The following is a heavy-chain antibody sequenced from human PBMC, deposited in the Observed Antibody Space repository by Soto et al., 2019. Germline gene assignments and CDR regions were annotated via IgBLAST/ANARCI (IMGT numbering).Heavy chain of an antibody. D-gene: IGHD6-13*01. CDR3: VRGGYMHACDI. Sequence: EVQLVESGGGLVQPGGSLRLSCAASGFTFSSYWMYWVRQAPGKGLEWVSHMNNDGSYIIYAESVKGRFTFSRDNPKNPLYRQMNSLRAEDTAVYYCVRGGYMHACDIWGQGTRVTVAS. V-gene: IGHV3-74*01. CDR1: GFTFSSYW. CDR2: MNNDGSYI. J-gene: IGHJ3*02.